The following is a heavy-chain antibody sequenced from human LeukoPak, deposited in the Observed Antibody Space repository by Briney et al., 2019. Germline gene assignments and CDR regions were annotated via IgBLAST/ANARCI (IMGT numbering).Heavy chain of an antibody. J-gene: IGHJ6*02. CDR2: ISSSSRYI. D-gene: IGHD3-10*01. CDR3: ARAQLPRRFGELFYSYPYYYYGMDV. V-gene: IGHV3-21*01. Sequence: GFLRLSCASSGFTFSSYSLNWVRQAPGKGLEWVSSISSSSRYIYYADSVKGRYTISRHNDQNSLSVQVHRLGPEDTAVYYCARAQLPRRFGELFYSYPYYYYGMDVWGQGTTVTVSS. CDR1: GFTFSSYS.